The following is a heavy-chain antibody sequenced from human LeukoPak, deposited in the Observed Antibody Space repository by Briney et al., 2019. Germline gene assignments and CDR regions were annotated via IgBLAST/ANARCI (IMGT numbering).Heavy chain of an antibody. Sequence: ASVKVSCKASGYTFTGYYMHWVRQAPGQGLEWMGRINPNSGGTNHAQKFQGRVTMTRDTSISTAYMELSRLRSDDTAVYYCARKVAGSYLEEYFDYWGQGTLVTVSS. CDR3: ARKVAGSYLEEYFDY. CDR2: INPNSGGT. V-gene: IGHV1-2*06. CDR1: GYTFTGYY. D-gene: IGHD3-10*01. J-gene: IGHJ4*02.